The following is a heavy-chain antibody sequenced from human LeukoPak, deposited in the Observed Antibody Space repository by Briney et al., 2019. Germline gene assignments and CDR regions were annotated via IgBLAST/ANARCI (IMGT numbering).Heavy chain of an antibody. V-gene: IGHV3-21*01. CDR2: ISSSSSYI. Sequence: PGGSLRLSCAASGFTFSSYSMNWVRRAPGKGLEWVSSISSSSSYIYYADSVKGRFTISRDNAKNSLYLQMNSLRAEDTAVYYCARDVGAARRPGPGLFMDVWGKGTTVTVSS. CDR1: GFTFSSYS. D-gene: IGHD1-26*01. J-gene: IGHJ6*03. CDR3: ARDVGAARRPGPGLFMDV.